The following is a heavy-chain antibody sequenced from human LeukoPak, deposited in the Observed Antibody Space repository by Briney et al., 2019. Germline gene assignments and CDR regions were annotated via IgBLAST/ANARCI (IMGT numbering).Heavy chain of an antibody. CDR1: GGSISSGGYS. J-gene: IGHJ4*02. V-gene: IGHV4-30-2*01. CDR2: IYHSGST. CDR3: ASGTDYGGTLGDY. D-gene: IGHD4-23*01. Sequence: PSETLSLTCAVSGGSISSGGYSWSWIRQPPGKGLEWIGYIYHSGSTYYNPSLKSRVTISVDTSKNQFSLKLSSVTAADTAVYYCASGTDYGGTLGDYWGQGTLVTVFS.